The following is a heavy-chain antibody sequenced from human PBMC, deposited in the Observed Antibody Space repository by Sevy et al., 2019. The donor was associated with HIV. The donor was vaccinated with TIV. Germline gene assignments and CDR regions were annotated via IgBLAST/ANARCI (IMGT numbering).Heavy chain of an antibody. CDR2: ISDSGGST. J-gene: IGHJ4*02. D-gene: IGHD4-17*01. CDR3: AKDLYGDYSWGFDY. V-gene: IGHV3-23*01. CDR1: GITLSSYA. Sequence: GGSLRLSCAASGITLSSYAMSWVRQAPGKGLDWVSAISDSGGSTYYADSVKGRFTISRDKSKNTLYLQMNSLRAEDTAVYYCAKDLYGDYSWGFDYWGQGTLVTVSS.